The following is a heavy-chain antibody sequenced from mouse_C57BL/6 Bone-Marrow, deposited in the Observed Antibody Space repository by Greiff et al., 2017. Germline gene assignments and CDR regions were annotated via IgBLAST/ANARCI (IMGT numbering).Heavy chain of an antibody. V-gene: IGHV1-76*01. CDR2: IYPGSGNT. CDR1: GYTFTDYY. Sequence: VQGVESGAELVRPGASVKLSCKASGYTFTDYYINWVKQRPGQGLEWIARIYPGSGNTYYNEKFKGKATLTAEKSSSTAYMQLSSLTSEDSAVYFCAKVVAPYYYAMDYWGQGTSVTVSS. D-gene: IGHD1-1*01. CDR3: AKVVAPYYYAMDY. J-gene: IGHJ4*01.